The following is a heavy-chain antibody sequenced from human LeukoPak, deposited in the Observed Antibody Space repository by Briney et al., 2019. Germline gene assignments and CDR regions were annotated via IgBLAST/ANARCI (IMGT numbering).Heavy chain of an antibody. Sequence: ASVKVSCKASGYTFVNYDINWVRQATGQGLEWMGWMNPNSANTGYAQKFQGRITITRNTSISTAYMELSSLRSEDTAVYYCTRSGRISIDYYYYMDVWGKGTTVTVSS. J-gene: IGHJ6*03. CDR3: TRSGRISIDYYYYMDV. CDR2: MNPNSANT. D-gene: IGHD1-14*01. CDR1: GYTFVNYD. V-gene: IGHV1-8*03.